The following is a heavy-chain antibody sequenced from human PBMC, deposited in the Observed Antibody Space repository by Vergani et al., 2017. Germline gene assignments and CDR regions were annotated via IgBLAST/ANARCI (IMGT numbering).Heavy chain of an antibody. CDR3: AFNVDTADY. CDR1: GGSFSGYY. J-gene: IGHJ4*02. Sequence: QVQLQESGPGLVKPSETLSLTCAVYGGSFSGYYWSWIRQPPGKGLEWIGEINHSGSTNYNPSLKSRVTISVDTSKNQFSLKLSSVTAADTAVYYCAFNVDTADYWGQGTLVTVSS. V-gene: IGHV4-34*01. CDR2: INHSGST. D-gene: IGHD5-18*01.